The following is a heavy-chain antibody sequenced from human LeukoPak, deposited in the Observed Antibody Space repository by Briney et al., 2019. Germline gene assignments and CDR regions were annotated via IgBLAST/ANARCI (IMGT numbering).Heavy chain of an antibody. V-gene: IGHV3-30*18. D-gene: IGHD3-10*01. CDR1: GFAFSSYG. CDR2: ISYDGSNK. CDR3: AKEYLIWFGDFDAFDI. J-gene: IGHJ3*02. Sequence: SGGSLRLSCAASGFAFSSYGMHWVRQAPGKGLEWVAVISYDGSNKYNADSVKGRFTISRDNSKNTLYLQMNSLRAEDTAVYYCAKEYLIWFGDFDAFDIWGQGTMVTVSS.